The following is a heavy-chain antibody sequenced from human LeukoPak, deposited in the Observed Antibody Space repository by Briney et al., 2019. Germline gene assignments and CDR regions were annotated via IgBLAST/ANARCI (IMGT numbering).Heavy chain of an antibody. CDR3: ATTRQDSEGAFDI. J-gene: IGHJ3*02. CDR2: MNPNSGKT. Sequence: ASVKVSCKASGYTFTNSDINWVRQAPGQGLEWMGWMNPNSGKTGYARKFQGRVTFTRNSSISTAYMDLSSLRSEDTAVYYCATTRQDSEGAFDIWGQGTMVTVSS. D-gene: IGHD1-1*01. V-gene: IGHV1-8*03. CDR1: GYTFTNSD.